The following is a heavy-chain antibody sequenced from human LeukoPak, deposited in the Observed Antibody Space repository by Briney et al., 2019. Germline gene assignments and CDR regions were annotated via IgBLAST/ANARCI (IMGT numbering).Heavy chain of an antibody. Sequence: ASVKVSCKASGYRFSSYGISWVRQAPGQGLEWMGWISAYNGNTNYAQKLQGRVTITTDTSTSTAYMELRSLRSDDTAVYYCARTEYYYDSSGHPRSNAFDIWGQGTMVTVSS. CDR1: GYRFSSYG. J-gene: IGHJ3*02. D-gene: IGHD3-22*01. CDR3: ARTEYYYDSSGHPRSNAFDI. CDR2: ISAYNGNT. V-gene: IGHV1-18*01.